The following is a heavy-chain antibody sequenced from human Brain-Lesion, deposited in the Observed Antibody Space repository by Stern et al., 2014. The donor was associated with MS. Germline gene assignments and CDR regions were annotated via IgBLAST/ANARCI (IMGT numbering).Heavy chain of an antibody. CDR1: GYRFDNYW. CDR3: ARTYSSGWYGGHEFDI. J-gene: IGHJ3*02. D-gene: IGHD6-19*01. V-gene: IGHV5-51*01. Sequence: VQLVQSGAEVKKPGASLKISCKGSGYRFDNYWIAWVRQDPGQGLEWMGLICTADSDTRYSPSLQGQVTISADKSISTVYLQWSSLKASDTAMYYCARTYSSGWYGGHEFDIWGQGTMVTVSS. CDR2: ICTADSDT.